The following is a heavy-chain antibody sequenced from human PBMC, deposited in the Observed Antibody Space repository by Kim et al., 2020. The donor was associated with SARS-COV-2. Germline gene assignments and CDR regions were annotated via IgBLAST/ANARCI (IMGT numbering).Heavy chain of an antibody. CDR3: ARGAYGDVSFDY. D-gene: IGHD4-17*01. V-gene: IGHV1-18*01. CDR2: T. Sequence: TKDGQKVQGRVIMTTDTSMNTAYMELWSLRSDDTAMYYCARGAYGDVSFDYWGQGTLVTVSS. J-gene: IGHJ4*02.